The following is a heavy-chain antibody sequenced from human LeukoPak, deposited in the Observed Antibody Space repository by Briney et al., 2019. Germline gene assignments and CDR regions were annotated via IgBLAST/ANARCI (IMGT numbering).Heavy chain of an antibody. V-gene: IGHV3-7*01. CDR2: IKQDGSEK. CDR1: GFTFSSYW. CDR3: ARGGHYGDYGWYYFDY. Sequence: GGSLRLSCAASGFTFSSYWMSWVRQAPGKGLEWVANIKQDGSEKYYVDSVKGRFTISRDNAKNSLHLQMNSLRAEDTAVYYCARGGHYGDYGWYYFDYWGQGTLVTVSS. D-gene: IGHD4-17*01. J-gene: IGHJ4*02.